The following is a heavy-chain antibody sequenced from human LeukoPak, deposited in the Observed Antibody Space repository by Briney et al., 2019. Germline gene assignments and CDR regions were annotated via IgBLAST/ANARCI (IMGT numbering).Heavy chain of an antibody. CDR2: IYSGGST. J-gene: IGHJ4*02. Sequence: PGGSPRLSCAASGFTVSSNYMSWVRQAPGKGLEWVSVIYSGGSTYYADSVKGRFTISRDNSKNTLYLQMNSLRAEDTAVYYCARLRYFDWLPDYWGQGTLVTVSS. CDR1: GFTVSSNY. V-gene: IGHV3-66*01. CDR3: ARLRYFDWLPDY. D-gene: IGHD3-9*01.